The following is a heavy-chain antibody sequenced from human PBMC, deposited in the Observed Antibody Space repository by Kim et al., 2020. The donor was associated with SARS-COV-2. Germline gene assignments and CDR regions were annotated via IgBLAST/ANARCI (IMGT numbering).Heavy chain of an antibody. CDR1: GGTFSSYA. D-gene: IGHD6-19*01. CDR2: IIPIFGTA. CDR3: ARVREGIARPSSGWYYFDY. J-gene: IGHJ4*02. V-gene: IGHV1-69*13. Sequence: SVKVSCKASGGTFSSYAISWVRQAPGQGLEWMGGIIPIFGTANYAQKFQGRVTITADESTSTAYMELSSLRSEDTAVYYCARVREGIARPSSGWYYFDYWGQGTLVTVSS.